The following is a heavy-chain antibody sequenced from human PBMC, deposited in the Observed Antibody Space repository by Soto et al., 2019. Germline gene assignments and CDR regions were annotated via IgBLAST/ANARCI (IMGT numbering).Heavy chain of an antibody. CDR1: GGTFSSYS. J-gene: IGHJ3*02. Sequence: GGSVKVSCKASGGTFSSYSISWVRQAPGQGLEWMGGIIPIFGTANYAQKFQGRVTITADESTSTAYMELSSLRSEDTAVYYCASRWFGGSPAFAFDIWGQGTMVTVSS. CDR3: ASRWFGGSPAFAFDI. V-gene: IGHV1-69*13. D-gene: IGHD3-10*01. CDR2: IIPIFGTA.